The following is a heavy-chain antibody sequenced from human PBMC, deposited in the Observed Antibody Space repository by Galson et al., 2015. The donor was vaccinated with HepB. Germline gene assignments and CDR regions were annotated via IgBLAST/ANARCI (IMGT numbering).Heavy chain of an antibody. CDR1: GFTFRNYA. CDR3: AKRSSGSFSHIDY. CDR2: ITSGGTT. Sequence: SLRLSCAASGFTFRNYAVTWVRQAPGKGLEWVSLITSGGTTYYADSVRGRFTISRDNSSNTLYLQLNSLRAEDTAIYYCAKRSSGSFSHIDYWGQGTLVTVSS. V-gene: IGHV3-23*01. J-gene: IGHJ4*02. D-gene: IGHD3-22*01.